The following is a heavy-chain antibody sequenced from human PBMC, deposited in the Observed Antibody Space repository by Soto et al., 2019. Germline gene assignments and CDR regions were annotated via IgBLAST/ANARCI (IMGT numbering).Heavy chain of an antibody. Sequence: QVQLQESGPGLVKPSGTLSLTCTVSGASINRNNWWSWVRQAPGKGLEWIGEIYHSGSTNYNPSLKSRVTISLDKSKNQFSLKLSSVTAADTAVYYCARSITFDWLFFDYWGQGTLVTVSS. CDR2: IYHSGST. CDR3: ARSITFDWLFFDY. J-gene: IGHJ4*02. CDR1: GASINRNNW. D-gene: IGHD3-9*01. V-gene: IGHV4-4*02.